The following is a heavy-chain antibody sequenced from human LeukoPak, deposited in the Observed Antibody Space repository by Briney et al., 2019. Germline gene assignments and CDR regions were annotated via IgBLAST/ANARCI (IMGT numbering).Heavy chain of an antibody. CDR2: IYYSGST. Sequence: SETLSLTCTVSGGSISSGGYYWSWSRQPPGKGLEWIGYIYYSGSTNYNPSLKSRVTISVDTSKNQFSLKLSSVTAADTAVYYCAREFHCSGGSCFGYYYWGQGTLVTVSS. J-gene: IGHJ4*02. D-gene: IGHD2-15*01. CDR1: GGSISSGGYY. CDR3: AREFHCSGGSCFGYYY. V-gene: IGHV4-61*08.